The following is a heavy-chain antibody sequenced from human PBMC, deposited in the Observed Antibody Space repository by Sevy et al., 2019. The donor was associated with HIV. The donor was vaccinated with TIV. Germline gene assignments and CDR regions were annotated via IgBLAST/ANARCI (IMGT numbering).Heavy chain of an antibody. Sequence: GGSLRLSCSTSGFNFSEHFMEWVRQAPGKGLEWIGRCRNKPDRFTTEYAASVKGRFTISREDSKSSLYLQMSGLQADDTALYCCVRADKNFYLDVWGQGTLVTVSS. CDR3: VRADKNFYLDV. CDR2: CRNKPDRFTT. J-gene: IGHJ4*02. CDR1: GFNFSEHF. V-gene: IGHV3-72*01.